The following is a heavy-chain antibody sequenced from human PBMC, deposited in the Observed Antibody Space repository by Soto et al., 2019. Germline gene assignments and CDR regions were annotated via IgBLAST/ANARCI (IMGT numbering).Heavy chain of an antibody. CDR3: ARHNYGSGSTYFDY. CDR2: IYYSGST. J-gene: IGHJ4*02. D-gene: IGHD3-10*01. V-gene: IGHV4-59*08. Sequence: SETLSLTCTVSGGSISSYYWSWIRQPPGKGLEWIGYIYYSGSTNYNPSLKSRVTISVDTSKNQFSLKLNSMTAADTAVYYCARHNYGSGSTYFDYWGKGTLVTGYS. CDR1: GGSISSYY.